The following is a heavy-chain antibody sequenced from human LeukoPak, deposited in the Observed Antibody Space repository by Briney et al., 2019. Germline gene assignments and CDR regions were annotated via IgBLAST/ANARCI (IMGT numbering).Heavy chain of an antibody. D-gene: IGHD2-2*01. J-gene: IGHJ6*03. CDR2: INHSGST. Sequence: PSETLSLTCAVYGGSFSGYYWSWIRQPPGKGLEWIGEINHSGSTNYNPSLKSRVTISVDTSKNQFSLKLSSVTAADTAVYYCARAVRGRGSYCSSTSCWRYYYYYMDVWGKGTTVTVSS. V-gene: IGHV4-34*01. CDR3: ARAVRGRGSYCSSTSCWRYYYYYMDV. CDR1: GGSFSGYY.